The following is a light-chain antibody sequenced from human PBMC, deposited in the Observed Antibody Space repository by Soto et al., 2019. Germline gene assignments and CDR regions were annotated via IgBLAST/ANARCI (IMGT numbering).Light chain of an antibody. CDR2: GAS. CDR3: QQYGSSPGWT. CDR1: QSVSSSY. Sequence: PGERATLSCRASQSVSSSYLAWYQQKPGQAPRLLIYGASSRATGIPDRFSGSGSGTDFTLTISRLEPEDFAVYYCQQYGSSPGWTFGQGTKVDNK. J-gene: IGKJ1*01. V-gene: IGKV3-20*01.